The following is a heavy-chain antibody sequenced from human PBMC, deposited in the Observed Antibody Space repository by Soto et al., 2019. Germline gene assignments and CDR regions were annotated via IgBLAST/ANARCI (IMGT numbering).Heavy chain of an antibody. J-gene: IGHJ6*02. CDR3: AKRYCSSTSCYGYYYGMDV. CDR1: GFTFSSYA. CDR2: ISGSGGST. Sequence: EVQLLESGGGLVQPGGSLRLSCAASGFTFSSYAMSWVRQAPGKGLEWVSAISGSGGSTYYADSVKGRFTISRDNSNNTLYLQMNSLRAEDTAVYYCAKRYCSSTSCYGYYYGMDVWGQGTTVTVSS. V-gene: IGHV3-23*01. D-gene: IGHD2-2*01.